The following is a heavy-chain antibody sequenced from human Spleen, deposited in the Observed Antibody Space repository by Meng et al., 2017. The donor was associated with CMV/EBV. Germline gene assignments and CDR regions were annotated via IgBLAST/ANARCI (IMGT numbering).Heavy chain of an antibody. CDR3: ATSPYSSSSGFFDC. CDR1: GYDFRGYY. V-gene: IGHV1-69-2*01. Sequence: YGYDFRGYYIHWVIQDAGKELEWMGLGDPEDGEAVYEEKFQGRVTISADTSTDTAYMEVSSLTFEDTAVYYCATSPYSSSSGFFDCWGQGTLVTVSS. CDR2: GDPEDGEA. D-gene: IGHD6-6*01. J-gene: IGHJ4*02.